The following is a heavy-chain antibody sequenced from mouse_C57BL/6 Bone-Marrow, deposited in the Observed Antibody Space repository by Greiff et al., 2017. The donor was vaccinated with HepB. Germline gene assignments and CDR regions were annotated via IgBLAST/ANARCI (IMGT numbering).Heavy chain of an antibody. CDR1: GFTFSDYY. D-gene: IGHD1-1*02. V-gene: IGHV5-12*01. Sequence: EVQGVESGGGLVQPGGSLKLSCAASGFTFSDYYMYWVRQTPEKRLEWVAYISNGGGSTYYPDTVKGRFTISRDNAKNTLYLQMSRLKSEDTAMYYCAIHSLWPLYAMDYWGQGTSVTVSS. CDR2: ISNGGGST. CDR3: AIHSLWPLYAMDY. J-gene: IGHJ4*01.